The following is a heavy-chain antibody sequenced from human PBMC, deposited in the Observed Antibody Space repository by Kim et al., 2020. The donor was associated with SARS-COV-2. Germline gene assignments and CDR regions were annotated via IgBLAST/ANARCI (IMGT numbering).Heavy chain of an antibody. CDR2: ISGSGGST. CDR1: GFTFSSYA. Sequence: GGSLRLSCAASGFTFSSYAMSWVRQAPGKGLEWVSAISGSGGSTYYADSVKGRFTISRYNTKNTLYLQMNSLRAEDTAVYYCAKDRRDYGDSHVVDYWGQGTLVTVSS. J-gene: IGHJ4*02. V-gene: IGHV3-23*01. D-gene: IGHD4-17*01. CDR3: AKDRRDYGDSHVVDY.